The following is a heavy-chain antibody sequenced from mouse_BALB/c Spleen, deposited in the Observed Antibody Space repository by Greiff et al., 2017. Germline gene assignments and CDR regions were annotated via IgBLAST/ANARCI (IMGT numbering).Heavy chain of an antibody. Sequence: VQLQQSGAELVRPGALVKLSCKASGFNIKDYYMHWVKQRPEQGLEWIGWIDPENGNTIYDPKFQGKASITADTSSNTAHLQLSSLTSEDTAVYYCARGDTTDWYFDVWGAGTTVTVSS. D-gene: IGHD1-1*01. CDR1: GFNIKDYY. CDR3: ARGDTTDWYFDV. CDR2: IDPENGNT. V-gene: IGHV14-1*02. J-gene: IGHJ1*01.